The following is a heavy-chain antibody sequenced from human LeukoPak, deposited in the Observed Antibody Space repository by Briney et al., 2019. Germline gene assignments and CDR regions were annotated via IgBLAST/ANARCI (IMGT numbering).Heavy chain of an antibody. J-gene: IGHJ4*02. CDR3: AREDPSSGWSD. CDR1: GYTFTSYY. CDR2: INPSGGST. V-gene: IGHV1-46*01. Sequence: ASVNVSCKASGYTFTSYYIHWVRQAPGQGLEGMGIINPSGGSTRYAQKFQGRVTMTEDTSTDTAYMELSSLRSEDTAVYYCAREDPSSGWSDWGQGTLVTVSS. D-gene: IGHD6-19*01.